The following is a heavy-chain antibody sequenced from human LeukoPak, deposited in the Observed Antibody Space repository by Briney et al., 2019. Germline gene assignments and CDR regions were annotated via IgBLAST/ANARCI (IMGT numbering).Heavy chain of an antibody. CDR1: GGSISSYY. CDR2: IHFSGST. CDR3: VRGGGSSSAAANWFGP. V-gene: IGHV4-4*07. Sequence: PSETLSLTCTVSGGSISSYYWSWIRQPAGKGLEWIGRIHFSGSTNYNPSLQSRVTMSVDTSKNQFSLKLSSVTAADTAVYYCVRGGGSSSAAANWFGPWGQGILVTVPS. J-gene: IGHJ5*02. D-gene: IGHD6-13*01.